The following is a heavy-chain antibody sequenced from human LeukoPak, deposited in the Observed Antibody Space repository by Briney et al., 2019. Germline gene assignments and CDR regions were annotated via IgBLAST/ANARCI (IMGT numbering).Heavy chain of an antibody. CDR3: AKDLTMIVVVPTYYFDY. V-gene: IGHV3-23*01. CDR2: ISGSGGST. Sequence: PGGSLRLSCAASGFTFSSYAMSWVRQAPGKGLEWVPAISGSGGSTYYADSVKGRFTISRDNSKNTLYLQMNSLRAEDTAVYYCAKDLTMIVVVPTYYFDYWGQGTLVTVSS. D-gene: IGHD3-22*01. CDR1: GFTFSSYA. J-gene: IGHJ4*02.